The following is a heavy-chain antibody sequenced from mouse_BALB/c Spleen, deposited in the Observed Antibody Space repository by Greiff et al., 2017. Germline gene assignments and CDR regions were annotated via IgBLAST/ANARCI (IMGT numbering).Heavy chain of an antibody. V-gene: IGHV3-6*02. Sequence: EVQRVESGPGLVKPSQSLSLTCSVTGYSITSGYYWNWIRQFPGNKLEWMGYISYDGSNNYNPSLKNRISITRDTSKNQFFLKLNSVTTEDTATYYCASYDYDDYAMDYWGQGTSVTVSS. CDR2: ISYDGSN. D-gene: IGHD2-4*01. J-gene: IGHJ4*01. CDR3: ASYDYDDYAMDY. CDR1: GYSITSGYY.